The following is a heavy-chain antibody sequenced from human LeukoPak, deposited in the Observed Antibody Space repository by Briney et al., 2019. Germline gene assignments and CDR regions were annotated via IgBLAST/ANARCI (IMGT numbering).Heavy chain of an antibody. Sequence: GGSLRLSCAASGFTFRNAWMSWVRQAPGKGLEWVGRIKSKTDGGTTDYAAPVKGRFTISRDDSKNTLYLQMNSLKTEDTAVYYCTTERRYYGSGSYYPNFDGRLFDYWGQGTLVTVSS. V-gene: IGHV3-15*01. CDR1: GFTFRNAW. J-gene: IGHJ4*02. D-gene: IGHD3-10*01. CDR2: IKSKTDGGTT. CDR3: TTERRYYGSGSYYPNFDGRLFDY.